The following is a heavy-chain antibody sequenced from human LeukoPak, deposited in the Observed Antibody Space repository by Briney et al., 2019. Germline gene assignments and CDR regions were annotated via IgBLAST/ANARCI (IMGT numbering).Heavy chain of an antibody. CDR2: IYYSGST. CDR1: GGSISSSSYY. Sequence: SETLSLTCTVSGGSISSSSYYWGWIRQPPGKGLEWIGSIYYSGSTYYNPSLKSRVTISVDTSKNQFSLKLSSVTAADTAVYYCARGRGYSYGYPFAYYMDVWGKGTTVTVSS. J-gene: IGHJ6*03. D-gene: IGHD5-18*01. CDR3: ARGRGYSYGYPFAYYMDV. V-gene: IGHV4-39*07.